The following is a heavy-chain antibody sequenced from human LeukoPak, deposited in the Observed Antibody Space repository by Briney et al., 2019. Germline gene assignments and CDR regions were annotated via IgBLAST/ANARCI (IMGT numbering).Heavy chain of an antibody. CDR3: ARDLVMGTVTHGAQDYYYYYGMDV. CDR1: GFIFSTYR. Sequence: GGSLRLSCAASGFIFSTYRMNWVRQAPGMGLEWVSSIGLSSNYISYADSVKGRFTISRDNAKNSLYLQMNSLRAEDTAVYYCARDLVMGTVTHGAQDYYYYYGMDVWGQGTTVTVSS. V-gene: IGHV3-21*01. CDR2: IGLSSNYI. D-gene: IGHD4-17*01. J-gene: IGHJ6*02.